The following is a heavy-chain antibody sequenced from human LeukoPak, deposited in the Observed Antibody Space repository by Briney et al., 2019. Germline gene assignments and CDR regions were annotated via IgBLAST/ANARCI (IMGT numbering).Heavy chain of an antibody. V-gene: IGHV1-2*02. CDR2: ISPKSGDT. J-gene: IGHJ3*02. CDR1: GYTFTDYY. D-gene: IGHD3-10*01. Sequence: ASVKVSCKASGYTFTDYYLHWVRQAPGQGLEWLGWISPKSGDTNFAQKFQGRVTITRDTAINTAYLELSRLRSDDTAVYYCASELSGSYSDALDIWGLGTMVTVSP. CDR3: ASELSGSYSDALDI.